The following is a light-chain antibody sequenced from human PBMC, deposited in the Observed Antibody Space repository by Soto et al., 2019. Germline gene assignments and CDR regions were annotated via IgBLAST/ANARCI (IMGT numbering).Light chain of an antibody. CDR2: GAS. V-gene: IGKV3-20*01. J-gene: IGKJ1*01. CDR1: QSVSTRY. Sequence: EIVLTQSPGTLSLSPGERATLSCRANQSVSTRYLAWYQQKPGQAPRLLIYGASSRATGIPDRFSGSGSGTDFTLTISRLEPEDFAVYYCQQYGSSPWTFGQGTKVDI. CDR3: QQYGSSPWT.